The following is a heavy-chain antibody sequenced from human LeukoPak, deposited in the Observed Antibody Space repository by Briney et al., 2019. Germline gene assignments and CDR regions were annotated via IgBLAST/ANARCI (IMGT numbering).Heavy chain of an antibody. CDR2: ISVSDDTT. V-gene: IGHV3-23*01. J-gene: IGHJ4*02. CDR3: AKFIASSCSGSYFDY. D-gene: IGHD6-13*01. Sequence: GGSLRLSCEASGFTFGSYAMSWVRQAPGKGLEWVSVISVSDDTTYYPDSVKGRFTISRDNSKNTLYLHMNTLRAEDTAVYYCAKFIASSCSGSYFDYWGQGTLVTVSS. CDR1: GFTFGSYA.